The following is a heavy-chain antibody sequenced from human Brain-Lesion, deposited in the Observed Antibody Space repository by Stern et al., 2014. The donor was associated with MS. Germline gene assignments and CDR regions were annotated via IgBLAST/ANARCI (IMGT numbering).Heavy chain of an antibody. Sequence: VQLLESGPGLVKPSETLSLTCTVSGGSINTNNYYWGWIRQPPGKGLEWIGNIYSSGSTFYSPSLKSRVTMSVDTSKNTFSLKLSSVTAADTAVYYCARTGDDFGDYSLSYWGQGTLVTVSS. CDR3: ARTGDDFGDYSLSY. CDR2: IYSSGST. D-gene: IGHD4-17*01. J-gene: IGHJ4*02. CDR1: GGSINTNNYY. V-gene: IGHV4-39*01.